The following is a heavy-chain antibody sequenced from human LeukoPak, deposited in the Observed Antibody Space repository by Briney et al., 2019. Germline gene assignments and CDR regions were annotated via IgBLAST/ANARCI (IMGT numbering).Heavy chain of an antibody. CDR2: IKQDGSER. J-gene: IGHJ4*02. CDR1: GFTFSNYW. V-gene: IGHV3-7*01. CDR3: ARYGGSYYFDN. Sequence: GGSLRLSCATSGFTFSNYWMSWVRQAPGKALEWVANIKQDGSERYYVDSVKGRFTISRDNAKNSLYLQMNSLRAEDTAVHYCARYGGSYYFDNWGQGTLVTVSS. D-gene: IGHD1-26*01.